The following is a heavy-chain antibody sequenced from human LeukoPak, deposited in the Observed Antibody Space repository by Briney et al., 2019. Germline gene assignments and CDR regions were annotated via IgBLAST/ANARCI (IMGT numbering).Heavy chain of an antibody. D-gene: IGHD3-9*01. V-gene: IGHV4-34*01. CDR2: INHSGSA. J-gene: IGHJ5*02. Sequence: SETLSLTCAVYGGSFSGYYWSWIRQPPGKGLEWIGEINHSGSANYNPSLKSRVTISVDTSKNQFSLKLSSVTAADTAVYYYARVLTGYYPNWFDPWGQGTLVTVSS. CDR1: GGSFSGYY. CDR3: ARVLTGYYPNWFDP.